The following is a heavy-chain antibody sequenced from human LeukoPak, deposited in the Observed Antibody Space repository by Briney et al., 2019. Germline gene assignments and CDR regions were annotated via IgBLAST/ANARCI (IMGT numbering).Heavy chain of an antibody. CDR1: GFTFSSYS. D-gene: IGHD6-19*01. Sequence: PGGSLRLSCAASGFTFSSYSMNWVRQAPGKGLEWVSSISSSSSYIYYADSVKGRFTISRDNAKNSLYLQMNSLRAEDTAVYYCARGGPLSSGWYDYFDYWGQGALVIVSS. CDR2: ISSSSSYI. V-gene: IGHV3-21*01. CDR3: ARGGPLSSGWYDYFDY. J-gene: IGHJ4*02.